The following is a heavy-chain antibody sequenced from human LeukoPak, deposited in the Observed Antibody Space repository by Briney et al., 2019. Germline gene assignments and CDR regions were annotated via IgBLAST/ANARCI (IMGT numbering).Heavy chain of an antibody. J-gene: IGHJ4*02. Sequence: PGGSLRLSCVASRFTFSDFYMSWIRQAPGKGLEWISYISNSGTTIYYADSVKGRFTISRDNAKNSLYLQMNSLRAEDTAVYYCARHARVAGFDYWGLGTLVTVSS. CDR1: RFTFSDFY. CDR3: ARHARVAGFDY. V-gene: IGHV3-11*04. D-gene: IGHD6-19*01. CDR2: ISNSGTTI.